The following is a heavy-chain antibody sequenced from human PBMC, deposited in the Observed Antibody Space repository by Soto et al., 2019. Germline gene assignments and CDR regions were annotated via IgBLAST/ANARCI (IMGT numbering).Heavy chain of an antibody. CDR3: ARGGNEWLLHSQAFDY. J-gene: IGHJ4*02. D-gene: IGHD3-22*01. V-gene: IGHV3-30-3*01. CDR1: GFTFSSYA. Sequence: QVQLVESGGGVVQPGRSLRLSCAASGFTFSSYAMHWVRQAPGKGLEWVAVISYDGSNKYYADSVKGRFTISRDNSKNTLYLQMNSLRAEDTAVYYCARGGNEWLLHSQAFDYWGQGTLVTVSS. CDR2: ISYDGSNK.